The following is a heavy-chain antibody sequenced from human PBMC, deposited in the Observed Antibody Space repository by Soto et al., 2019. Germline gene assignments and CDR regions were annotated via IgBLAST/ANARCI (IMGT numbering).Heavy chain of an antibody. CDR3: AKDGDDILTGYYAGFDY. J-gene: IGHJ4*02. D-gene: IGHD3-9*01. CDR1: GFTFSSYG. Sequence: LRLSCAASGFTFSSYGMHWVRQAPGKGLEWVAVISYDGSNKYYADSVKGRFTISRDNSKNTLYLQMNSLRAEDTAVYYCAKDGDDILTGYYAGFDYWGQGTLVTVSS. CDR2: ISYDGSNK. V-gene: IGHV3-30*18.